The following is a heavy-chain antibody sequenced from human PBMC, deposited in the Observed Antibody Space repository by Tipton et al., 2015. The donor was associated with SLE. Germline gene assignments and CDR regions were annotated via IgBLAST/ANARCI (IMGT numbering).Heavy chain of an antibody. J-gene: IGHJ3*02. CDR3: ARVRRHGYNYGAFAI. V-gene: IGHV3-21*01. D-gene: IGHD5-24*01. Sequence: SLRLSCAASGFTFSSHSMNWVRQAPGKGLEWVSSITTTSTSIYYAFSVKGRFTISRDNARNSLFLQMNSLRAEDTAIYCCARVRRHGYNYGAFAIWGQGTMVTVSS. CDR1: GFTFSSHS. CDR2: ITTTSTSI.